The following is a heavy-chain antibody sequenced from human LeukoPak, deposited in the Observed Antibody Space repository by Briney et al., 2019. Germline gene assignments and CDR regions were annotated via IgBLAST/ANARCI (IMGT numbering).Heavy chain of an antibody. D-gene: IGHD3-22*01. V-gene: IGHV1-69*05. CDR3: ARDPFSDYYDSSGYYDY. Sequence: GSSVKVSCKASGGTFSSYAISWVRQAPGQGLEWMGRIIPIFGTANYAQKFQGRVTITTDESTSTAYMELSRLRSDDTAVYYCARDPFSDYYDSSGYYDYWGQGTLVTVSS. CDR1: GGTFSSYA. J-gene: IGHJ4*02. CDR2: IIPIFGTA.